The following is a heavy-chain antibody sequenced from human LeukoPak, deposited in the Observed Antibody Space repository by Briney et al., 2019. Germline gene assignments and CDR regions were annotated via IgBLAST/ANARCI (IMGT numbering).Heavy chain of an antibody. J-gene: IGHJ4*02. CDR1: GFTFSSYA. V-gene: IGHV3-30*01. D-gene: IGHD6-13*01. CDR3: ARAWDSSSWYDY. Sequence: GGSLRLSCAASGFTFSSYAMHWVRQAPGKGLEWVAVISYDGSNKYYADSVKGRFTISRDNSKNMLYLQMNSLRAEDTAVYYCARAWDSSSWYDYWGQGTLVTASS. CDR2: ISYDGSNK.